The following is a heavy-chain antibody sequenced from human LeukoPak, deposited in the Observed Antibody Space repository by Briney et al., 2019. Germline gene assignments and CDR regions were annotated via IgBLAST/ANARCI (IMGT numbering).Heavy chain of an antibody. CDR3: ARAGSSSSFDY. V-gene: IGHV3-9*01. J-gene: IGHJ4*02. CDR1: GFTFDDYA. D-gene: IGHD6-6*01. CDR2: ISWNSGSI. Sequence: GGSLRLSFAPSGFTFDDYARHGVRQAPGRGLEWVSGISWNSGSIGYADSVKGRFTISRDNAKNSLYLQMNSLRAEDTAVYYCARAGSSSSFDYWGQGTLVTVSS.